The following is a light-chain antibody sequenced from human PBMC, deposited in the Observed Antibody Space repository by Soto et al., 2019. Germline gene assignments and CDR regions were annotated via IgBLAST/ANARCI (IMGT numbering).Light chain of an antibody. J-gene: IGKJ1*01. CDR1: QSVSSTF. V-gene: IGKV3-20*01. CDR3: QQFGTSPLWT. Sequence: EIVLTQSPGTLSLSPGERATLSCRASQSVSSTFLAWFQQKPGQAPRLLIYGASSRATGIPDRFSGSGSGTDFTRTINRLEPEDFAVYYCQQFGTSPLWTFGQGTKVEIK. CDR2: GAS.